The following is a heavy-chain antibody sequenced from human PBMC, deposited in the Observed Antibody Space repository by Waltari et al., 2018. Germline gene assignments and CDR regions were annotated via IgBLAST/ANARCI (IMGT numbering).Heavy chain of an antibody. Sequence: QVQLVQSGAEVKKPGASVKVSCKTSGYTFTGYYMPWVRQAPGRGLEWMGWIIPNSGGTNYAHKFQGRVTITRDRSTSTAYIELSGLRSDDTAVYYCARDSGISTAAFDIWGQGTMVTVSS. V-gene: IGHV1-2*02. CDR1: GYTFTGYY. J-gene: IGHJ3*02. CDR2: IIPNSGGT. CDR3: ARDSGISTAAFDI.